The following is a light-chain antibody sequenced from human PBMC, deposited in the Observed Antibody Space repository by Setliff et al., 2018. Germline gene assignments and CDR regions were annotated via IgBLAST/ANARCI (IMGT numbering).Light chain of an antibody. CDR1: SSDVGAYNY. Sequence: QSVLAQPRSVSGSPGQSVTISCTGTSSDVGAYNYVSWYQQHPGKVPKLMIYGVTKRPSGVPDRFSGSKSGNTASLTISGLQPEDDADYYCCSSAGTYYIFGTGTKVTVL. V-gene: IGLV2-11*01. CDR3: CSSAGTYYI. J-gene: IGLJ1*01. CDR2: GVT.